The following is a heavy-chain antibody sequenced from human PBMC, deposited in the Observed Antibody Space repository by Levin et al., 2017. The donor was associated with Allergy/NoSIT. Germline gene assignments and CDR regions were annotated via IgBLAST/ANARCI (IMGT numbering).Heavy chain of an antibody. V-gene: IGHV4-59*08. D-gene: IGHD4-23*01. CDR2: IYYNWNT. CDR1: GGFIHSYF. Sequence: LSQTLSLTCTVSGGFIHSYFWSWIRQPPGKGLEWIGYIYYNWNTDYNPSLKSRVTISGDTSKNQFSLRLSSVTAADTAVYYCARHREYGGSDSWGQGTLVTVSS. J-gene: IGHJ4*02. CDR3: ARHREYGGSDS.